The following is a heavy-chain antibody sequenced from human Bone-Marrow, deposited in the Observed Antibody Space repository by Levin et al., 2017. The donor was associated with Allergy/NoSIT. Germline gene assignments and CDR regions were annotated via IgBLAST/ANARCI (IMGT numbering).Heavy chain of an antibody. CDR3: ATYTMKDVGDYGDDY. CDR2: IQSKADGEST. Sequence: GGSLRLSCVVSGINFKNAWMSWVRQAPGKGLEWVGRIQSKADGESTVYAAPVRDRFTISRDDSKNTLFLQMNSLKTEDTALYYCATYTMKDVGDYGDDYWGQGTLVTVSS. V-gene: IGHV3-15*01. CDR1: GINFKNAW. D-gene: IGHD4-17*01. J-gene: IGHJ4*02.